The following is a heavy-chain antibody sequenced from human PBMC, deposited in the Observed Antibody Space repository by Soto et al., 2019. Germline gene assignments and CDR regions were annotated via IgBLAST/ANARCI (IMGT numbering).Heavy chain of an antibody. CDR1: GGSFSGYY. CDR2: INHSGST. J-gene: IGHJ6*03. Sequence: SETLSLTCAVYGGSFSGYYWSWIRQPPGKGLEWIGEINHSGSTNYNPSLKSRVTISVDTSKNQFSLKLSSVTAADTAVYYCARLYWDXYYPYYIYVRAQRTTVPVSS. CDR3: ARLYWDXYYPYYIYV. D-gene: IGHD1-26*01. V-gene: IGHV4-34*01.